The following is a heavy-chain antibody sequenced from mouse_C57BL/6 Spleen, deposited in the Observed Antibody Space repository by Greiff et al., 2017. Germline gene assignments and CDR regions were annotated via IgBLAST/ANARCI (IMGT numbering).Heavy chain of an antibody. CDR1: GFTFTSYW. CDR3: ARTLLRGLYAMDY. D-gene: IGHD2-12*01. J-gene: IGHJ4*01. Sequence: VQLQQPGAELVMPGASVKLSCKASGFTFTSYWMHWVKQRPGQGLEWIGEIDPSDSYTNYNQKFKGKSTLTVDKSSSTAYMQLSSLTSEDSAVYYCARTLLRGLYAMDYWGQGTSVTVSS. CDR2: IDPSDSYT. V-gene: IGHV1-69*01.